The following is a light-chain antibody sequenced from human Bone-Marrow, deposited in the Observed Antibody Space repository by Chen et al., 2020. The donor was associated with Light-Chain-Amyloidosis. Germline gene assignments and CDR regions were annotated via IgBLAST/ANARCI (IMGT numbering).Light chain of an antibody. Sequence: QSALTQPASVSGSPGQSITISCTGTSSDIGSYDYVSWYQRHPDEAPKLMIYDVSYRPSGISDRCAGFKAANTASLTISGLQGEDEADYFCSLYIGSGTYVFGSGTKVTVL. V-gene: IGLV2-14*03. CDR2: DVS. J-gene: IGLJ1*01. CDR3: SLYIGSGTYV. CDR1: SSDIGSYDY.